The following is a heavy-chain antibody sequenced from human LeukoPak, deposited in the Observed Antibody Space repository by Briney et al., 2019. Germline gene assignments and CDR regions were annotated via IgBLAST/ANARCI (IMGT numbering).Heavy chain of an antibody. D-gene: IGHD3-3*01. CDR3: ARTGYYDFWSGPRYYFDY. J-gene: IGHJ4*02. CDR2: ISYDGTNK. Sequence: GGSLRLSCAASGFTFRSYVMNWVRQAPGKGLEWVAVISYDGTNKYYADSVKGRFTISRDTSKNTLFLQMNSLRAEDTAVYYCARTGYYDFWSGPRYYFDYWGQGTLVTVSS. CDR1: GFTFRSYV. V-gene: IGHV3-30-3*01.